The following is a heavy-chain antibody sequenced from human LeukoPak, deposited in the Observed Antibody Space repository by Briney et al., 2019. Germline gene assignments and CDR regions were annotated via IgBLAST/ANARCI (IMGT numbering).Heavy chain of an antibody. CDR3: ASARHGDFVWDY. CDR2: IYSGDSQT. V-gene: IGHV5-51*01. J-gene: IGHJ4*02. D-gene: IGHD4-17*01. CDR1: GYSFKYW. Sequence: GESLKISCKGSGYSFKYWIGWVRQMPGKGLEWMGIIYSGDSQTKYSPSFQGRVTISIDNSITTAHLQWSRLEASDTAMYYCASARHGDFVWDYWGQGTLVTVSS.